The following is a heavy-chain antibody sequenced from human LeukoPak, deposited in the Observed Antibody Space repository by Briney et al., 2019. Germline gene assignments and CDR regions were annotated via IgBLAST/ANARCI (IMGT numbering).Heavy chain of an antibody. CDR1: GFTFSSYG. CDR3: ARDKRSQLVLANFDY. D-gene: IGHD6-6*01. CDR2: IRYDGSNK. J-gene: IGHJ4*02. V-gene: IGHV3-30*02. Sequence: QAGGSLRLSCAASGFTFSSYGMHWVRQAPGKGLEWVAFIRYDGSNKYYADSVKGRFTISRDNSKNTLYLQMNSLRAEDTAVYYCARDKRSQLVLANFDYWGQGTLVTVSS.